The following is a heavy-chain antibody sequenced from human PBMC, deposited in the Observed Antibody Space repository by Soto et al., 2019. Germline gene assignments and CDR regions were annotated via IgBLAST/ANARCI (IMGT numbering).Heavy chain of an antibody. CDR1: GGSISGHY. CDR3: ARDLWGYCGTDCYPLDV. V-gene: IGHV4-59*11. CDR2: MYNTGST. D-gene: IGHD2-21*02. Sequence: QVQLQESGPGLVKPSETLSLTCTVPGGSISGHYWSWIRQPPGKGLEWIGYMYNTGSTVYNPSFKSRVTISVETSKNQFSLKLNSVTAADTAVYYCARDLWGYCGTDCYPLDVWGQGTTVTVSS. J-gene: IGHJ6*02.